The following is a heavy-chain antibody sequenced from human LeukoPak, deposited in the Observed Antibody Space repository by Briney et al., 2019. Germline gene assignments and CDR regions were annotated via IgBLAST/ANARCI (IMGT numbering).Heavy chain of an antibody. Sequence: ASVKVSCKASGYTFTGYYMHWVRQAPGQGLVWMGWINPNSGGTNYAQKFQGWVTMTRDTSISTAYMELSRLRSDDTAVYYCARDREDGSSGYYYFDYWGQGTLVTVSS. D-gene: IGHD3-22*01. CDR3: ARDREDGSSGYYYFDY. CDR1: GYTFTGYY. J-gene: IGHJ4*02. CDR2: INPNSGGT. V-gene: IGHV1-2*04.